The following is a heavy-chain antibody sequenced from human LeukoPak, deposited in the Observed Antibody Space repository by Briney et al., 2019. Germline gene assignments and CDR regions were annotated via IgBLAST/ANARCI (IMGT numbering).Heavy chain of an antibody. Sequence: GGSLRLSCAASGFTLSSCWMSSVRQAPGKGLEWVANIKQDGSEKYYVDSVKGRFTISRDNAKNSLYLQMNSLRAEDTAVYYCARELVYHYYYYIDVWGKGTTVTVSS. D-gene: IGHD2-15*01. CDR2: IKQDGSEK. V-gene: IGHV3-7*01. J-gene: IGHJ6*03. CDR3: ARELVYHYYYYIDV. CDR1: GFTLSSCW.